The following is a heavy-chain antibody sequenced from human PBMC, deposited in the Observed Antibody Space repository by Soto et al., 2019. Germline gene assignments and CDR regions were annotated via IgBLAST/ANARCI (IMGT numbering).Heavy chain of an antibody. D-gene: IGHD3-10*01. Sequence: QVQLVQSGAEVKKPGASVKVSCKASGYTFTGYYMHWVRQAPGQGLEWMGWINPNSGGTNYAQKFQGWVTMTRDTSFSTAYMELSRLRSDDTAVYYCARDQDGSGSYSSPFDPWGQGTLVTVSS. CDR1: GYTFTGYY. V-gene: IGHV1-2*04. CDR2: INPNSGGT. J-gene: IGHJ5*02. CDR3: ARDQDGSGSYSSPFDP.